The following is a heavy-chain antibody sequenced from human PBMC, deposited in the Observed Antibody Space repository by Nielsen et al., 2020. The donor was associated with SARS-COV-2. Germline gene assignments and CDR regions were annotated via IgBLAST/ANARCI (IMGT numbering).Heavy chain of an antibody. D-gene: IGHD2-15*01. J-gene: IGHJ6*02. CDR3: ARDDVEPRYCSGGDCHSTYYYYGMDV. CDR2: VSGSGDRT. CDR1: GFIFSNYA. Sequence: GESLKISCVASGFIFSNYAMSWVRQAPGKGLEWVSTVSGSGDRTFYADSVKGRFTISRDNSKNTLYLQMSSLRAEDTAIYYCARDDVEPRYCSGGDCHSTYYYYGMDVWDQGTTVTVSS. V-gene: IGHV3-23*01.